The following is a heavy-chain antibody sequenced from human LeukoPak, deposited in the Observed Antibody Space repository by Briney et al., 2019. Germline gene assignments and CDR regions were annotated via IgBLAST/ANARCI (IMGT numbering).Heavy chain of an antibody. Sequence: ASVRVSFKSSGGTFSNYAISWVRQAPGQGLEWMGGIIPIFGTANYAQKFQGRVTITADESTSTAYMELSSLRSEDTAVYYCARVAESIWFDPWGQGTLVTVSS. CDR3: ARVAESIWFDP. V-gene: IGHV1-69*01. J-gene: IGHJ5*02. CDR1: GGTFSNYA. CDR2: IIPIFGTA. D-gene: IGHD6-6*01.